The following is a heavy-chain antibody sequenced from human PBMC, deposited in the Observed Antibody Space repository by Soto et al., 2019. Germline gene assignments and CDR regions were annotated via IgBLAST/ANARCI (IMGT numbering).Heavy chain of an antibody. CDR2: VSYDGSDK. CDR1: GFTFSNYG. Sequence: QVQLVESGGGVVQPGRSLRLSCAASGFTFSNYGMHWVRQAPGKGLEWVAFVSYDGSDKYYADSVKGRFTVSRDNSKNTLYLQMNSLRAEDTGVYYCARRVIGSSRAFDIWGQGTMVTVSS. CDR3: ARRVIGSSRAFDI. J-gene: IGHJ3*02. V-gene: IGHV3-30*03. D-gene: IGHD3-10*01.